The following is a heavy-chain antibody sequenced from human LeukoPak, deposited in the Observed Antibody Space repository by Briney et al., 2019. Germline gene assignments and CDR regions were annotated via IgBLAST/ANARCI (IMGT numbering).Heavy chain of an antibody. J-gene: IGHJ5*02. CDR3: ARDLQGFVVVAAGP. CDR2: TSSSGTTI. D-gene: IGHD2-15*01. V-gene: IGHV3-11*01. CDR1: GFTFSDYT. Sequence: PGGSLRLSCAASGFTFSDYTMSWIRQAPGKGLEWFSYTSSSGTTIYYADSVKGRSTVSRDNAKTSLYLQMNSLRAEDTALYYCARDLQGFVVVAAGPWGQGTLVTVSA.